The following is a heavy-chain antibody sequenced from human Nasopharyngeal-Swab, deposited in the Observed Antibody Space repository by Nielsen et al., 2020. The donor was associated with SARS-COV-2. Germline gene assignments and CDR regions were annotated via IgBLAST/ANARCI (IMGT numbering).Heavy chain of an antibody. J-gene: IGHJ4*02. CDR2: INWNGGST. V-gene: IGHV3-20*04. CDR1: GFTFDDYG. D-gene: IGHD3-22*01. Sequence: GESLKISCAASGFTFDDYGMSWVRQAPGKGPEWVSGINWNGGSTGYADSVKGRFTISRDNAKNSLYLQMNSLRAEDTALYYCARGVDYYDSSGYYRGGFDYWGQGTLVTVSS. CDR3: ARGVDYYDSSGYYRGGFDY.